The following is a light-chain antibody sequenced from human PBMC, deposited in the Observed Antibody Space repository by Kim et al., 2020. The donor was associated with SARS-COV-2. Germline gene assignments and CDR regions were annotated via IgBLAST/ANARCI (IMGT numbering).Light chain of an antibody. V-gene: IGKV3-11*01. CDR1: QSIGIS. J-gene: IGKJ4*01. Sequence: PGGEAILSCRASQSIGISLGWYQHKLGQAPRLLIYDAAIRAAGIPDRFSGGGSGTDFTLTISSLEPEDFAIYYCQQRNNWPPAVTFGGGTKVDIK. CDR3: QQRNNWPPAVT. CDR2: DAA.